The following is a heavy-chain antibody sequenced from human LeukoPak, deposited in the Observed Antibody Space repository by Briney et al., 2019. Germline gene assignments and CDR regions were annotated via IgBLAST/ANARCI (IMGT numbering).Heavy chain of an antibody. CDR1: GFTFSSYS. CDR3: ARVLGCSGGSCYRWASNYYYGMDV. D-gene: IGHD2-15*01. J-gene: IGHJ6*02. V-gene: IGHV3-21*01. CDR2: ISSSSSYI. Sequence: PGGSLRLSCAASGFTFSSYSMNWVRQAPGKGLEWVSSISSSSSYIYYADSVKGRFTISRDNAKNSLYLQMNSLRAEDTAVYYCARVLGCSGGSCYRWASNYYYGMDVWGQGTTVTVSS.